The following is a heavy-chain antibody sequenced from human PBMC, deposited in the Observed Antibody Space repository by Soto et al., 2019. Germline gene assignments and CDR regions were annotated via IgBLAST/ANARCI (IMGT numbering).Heavy chain of an antibody. Sequence: PSETLSLTCTVSGGSISSYYWSWIRQPPGKGLEWIGYIYYSGSTNYNPSLKSRVTISVDTSKNQFSLKLSSVTAAGTAVYYCARDRVLDYWAAGTSSGMDVWGQGTTVTVSS. CDR1: GGSISSYY. D-gene: IGHD6-13*01. V-gene: IGHV4-59*01. CDR3: ARDRVLDYWAAGTSSGMDV. CDR2: IYYSGST. J-gene: IGHJ6*02.